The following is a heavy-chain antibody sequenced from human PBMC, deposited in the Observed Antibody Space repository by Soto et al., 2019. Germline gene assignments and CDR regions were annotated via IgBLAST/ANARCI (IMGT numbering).Heavy chain of an antibody. CDR2: IDYGGTI. V-gene: IGHV4-39*01. J-gene: IGHJ4*02. D-gene: IGHD3-3*01. CDR1: GASISSSPYP. CDR3: ARHVHNQGYEYYFAS. Sequence: QLQLQESGPGLVKPSETLSLTCNASGASISSSPYPWGWFPHPAGKGRGGIGTIDYGGTIYINPSLKSRITISLDTSKNQISLRLSSVTAADTAVYYCARHVHNQGYEYYFASWGQGTLVTVSS.